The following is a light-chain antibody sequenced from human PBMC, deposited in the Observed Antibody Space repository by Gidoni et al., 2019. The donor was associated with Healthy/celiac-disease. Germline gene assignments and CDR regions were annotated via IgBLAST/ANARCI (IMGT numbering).Light chain of an antibody. CDR2: YDS. J-gene: IGLJ2*01. V-gene: IGLV3-21*04. CDR1: NIGSKS. CDR3: QVWDSSSDHVV. Sequence: SYVLPQPPSVSVAPGKTARITCGGNNIGSKSVHWYQQKPGQAPVLVIYYDSDRPSGIPERFSGSNSGNTATLTISRVEAGDEADYYCQVWDSSSDHVVFGGGTKLXVX.